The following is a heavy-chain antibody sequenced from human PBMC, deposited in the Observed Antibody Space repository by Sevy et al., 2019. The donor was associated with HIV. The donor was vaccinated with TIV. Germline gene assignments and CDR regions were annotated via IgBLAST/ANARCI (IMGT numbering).Heavy chain of an antibody. J-gene: IGHJ4*02. CDR2: LSFGWGEI. CDR1: GFTFSKYS. CDR3: AGEGCTKPHDY. D-gene: IGHD2-8*01. V-gene: IGHV3-23*01. Sequence: GGSLRLSCAASGFTFSKYSMSWVRQPPGKGLEWVSTLSFGWGEINYADSAKGRSTITRDNSKSSVYLQMNNLRPEDTAVYYCAGEGCTKPHDYWGQGTLVTVSS.